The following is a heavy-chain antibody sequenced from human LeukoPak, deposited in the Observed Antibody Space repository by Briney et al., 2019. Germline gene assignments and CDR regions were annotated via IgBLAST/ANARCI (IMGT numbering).Heavy chain of an antibody. CDR3: TRDQTPYY. J-gene: IGHJ4*02. CDR1: GFTFGDYD. V-gene: IGHV3-49*04. Sequence: SLRLSCTASGFTFGDYDMTWVRQAPGKGLEWVGFISSEAYGGTPEYAASVKGRFTISRDDSKSIAYLQMNSLKTEDTAVYYCTRDQTPYYWGQGTLVTVSS. CDR2: ISSEAYGGTP.